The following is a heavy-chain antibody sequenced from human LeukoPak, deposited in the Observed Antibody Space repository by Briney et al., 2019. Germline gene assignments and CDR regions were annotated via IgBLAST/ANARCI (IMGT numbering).Heavy chain of an antibody. J-gene: IGHJ5*02. V-gene: IGHV4-30-2*01. D-gene: IGHD6-25*01. CDR1: GGSVSSGRCS. CDR2: IYPSGDT. Sequence: SETLSLTCGVSGGSVSSGRCSWSWVRQPPAKDMEWIGFIYPSGDTYHNPSLTSRVTVTIDKSKNQFSLKLKSVTAADTAVYYCARGQGHIAATALFDPWGQGTLVTVS. CDR3: ARGQGHIAATALFDP.